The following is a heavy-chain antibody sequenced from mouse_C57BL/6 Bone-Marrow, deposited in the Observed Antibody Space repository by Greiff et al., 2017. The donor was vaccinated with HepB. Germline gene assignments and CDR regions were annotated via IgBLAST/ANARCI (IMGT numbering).Heavy chain of an antibody. J-gene: IGHJ3*01. CDR3: ARSPDSSGPAWFAY. Sequence: QVQLQQSGAELVRPGTSVKVSCKASGYAFTNYLIEWVKQRPGQGLEWIGVINPGSGGTNYNEKFKGKATLAADKSSSTAYMRLSSLTSEDSAVYFCARSPDSSGPAWFAYWGQGTLVTVSA. D-gene: IGHD3-2*02. V-gene: IGHV1-54*01. CDR2: INPGSGGT. CDR1: GYAFTNYL.